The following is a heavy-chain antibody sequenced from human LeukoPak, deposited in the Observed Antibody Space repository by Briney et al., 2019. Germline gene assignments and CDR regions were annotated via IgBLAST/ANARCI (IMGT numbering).Heavy chain of an antibody. CDR2: IRYDGSNK. CDR3: ARGARLGYSSGWYHGI. V-gene: IGHV3-30*02. CDR1: GFTFSSYG. Sequence: GGSLRLSCAASGFTFSSYGMHWVRQAPGKGLEWVSLIRYDGSNKYYADSVKGRFTISRDNAKNSLYLQMNSLRVDDTAVYYCARGARLGYSSGWYHGIWGQGTMVTVSS. D-gene: IGHD6-19*01. J-gene: IGHJ3*02.